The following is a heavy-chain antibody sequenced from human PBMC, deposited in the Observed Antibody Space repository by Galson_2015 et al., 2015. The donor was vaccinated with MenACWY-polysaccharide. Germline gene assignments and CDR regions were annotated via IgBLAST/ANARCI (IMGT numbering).Heavy chain of an antibody. V-gene: IGHV3-7*01. Sequence: WVRQPPGKGLEWVANIKQGGREKNYVGSVKGRITISRDNAKNSLYLEMNSLRVEDTAVYYCARDRVGVSPPAAHPLFDLWGQGTLVIVSS. D-gene: IGHD2-8*01. CDR3: ARDRVGVSPPAAHPLFDL. J-gene: IGHJ4*02. CDR2: IKQGGREK.